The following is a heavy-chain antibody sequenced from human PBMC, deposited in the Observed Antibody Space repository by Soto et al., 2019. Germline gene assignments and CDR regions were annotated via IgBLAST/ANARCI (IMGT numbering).Heavy chain of an antibody. CDR3: AHGRDYGDYAGQYYFDY. V-gene: IGHV2-5*02. CDR2: IYWDDDK. D-gene: IGHD4-17*01. Sequence: QITLKESGPTLVKPTQTLTLTCTFSGFSLSTSGVGVGWIRQPPGKALEWLALIYWDDDKRYSPSLKSRLTITQDTSKHQVVLTMTNMDPVDTAPYYCAHGRDYGDYAGQYYFDYWGQGTLVTVSS. CDR1: GFSLSTSGVG. J-gene: IGHJ4*02.